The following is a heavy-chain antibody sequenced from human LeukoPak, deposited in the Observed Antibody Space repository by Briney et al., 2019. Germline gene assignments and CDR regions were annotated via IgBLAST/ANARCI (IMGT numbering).Heavy chain of an antibody. Sequence: SETLSLXCTVSGGSISSYYWSWSRQPPGKGLEWIGRIYTSGSTNYNPSLKSRVTMSVDTSKNQFSLKLSSVTAADTAVYYCARQYCSSTSCYGFDPWGQGTLVTVSS. V-gene: IGHV4-4*07. D-gene: IGHD2-2*01. CDR3: ARQYCSSTSCYGFDP. CDR2: IYTSGST. CDR1: GGSISSYY. J-gene: IGHJ5*02.